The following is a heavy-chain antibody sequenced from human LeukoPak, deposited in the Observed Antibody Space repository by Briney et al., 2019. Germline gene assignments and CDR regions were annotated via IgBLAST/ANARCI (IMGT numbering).Heavy chain of an antibody. V-gene: IGHV4-34*01. CDR3: ARVAKHFRGGISFYFMDV. CDR2: INDSGNT. D-gene: IGHD3-10*01. J-gene: IGHJ6*03. Sequence: SETLSLTCAVYGGSFSDYYWNWIRQTPGKGLEWIGEINDSGNTNYSPSLKSRVTISLDTSKKQFSLNLSSVTAADTAVYYCARVAKHFRGGISFYFMDVWGKGTTVTISS. CDR1: GGSFSDYY.